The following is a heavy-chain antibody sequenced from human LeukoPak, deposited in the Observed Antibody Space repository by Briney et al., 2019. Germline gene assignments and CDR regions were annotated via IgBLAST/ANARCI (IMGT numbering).Heavy chain of an antibody. V-gene: IGHV3-21*01. D-gene: IGHD2-15*01. CDR1: GFTFSSYS. CDR3: ARVIGSCSGGSCYYYYYGMDV. CDR2: ISSSSGYI. J-gene: IGHJ6*02. Sequence: GGSLRLSCAASGFTFSSYSMNWVRQAPGKGLEWVSSISSSSGYISYADSVKGRFTISRDNAKNSPYLQMNSLRAEDTAVYYCARVIGSCSGGSCYYYYYGMDVWGQGTTVTVSS.